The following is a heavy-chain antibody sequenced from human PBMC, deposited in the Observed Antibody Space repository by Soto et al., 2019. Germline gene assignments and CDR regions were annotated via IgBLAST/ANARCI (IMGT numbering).Heavy chain of an antibody. CDR2: IYYSGST. V-gene: IGHV4-59*08. D-gene: IGHD3-10*01. CDR1: GGSISSYY. J-gene: IGHJ4*02. Sequence: SETLSLTCTVSGGSISSYYWSWIWQPPGKGLEWIGYIYYSGSTNYNPSLKSRVTISVDTSKNQFSLKLSSVTAADTAVYYCARQNLFGESSPFDYWGQGTLVTVSS. CDR3: ARQNLFGESSPFDY.